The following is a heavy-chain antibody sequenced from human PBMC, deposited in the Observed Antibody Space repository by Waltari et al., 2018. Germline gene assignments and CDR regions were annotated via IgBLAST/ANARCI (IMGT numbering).Heavy chain of an antibody. J-gene: IGHJ4*02. CDR3: AHSYCSGGSCPPAY. CDR1: GFSLSTSGVG. D-gene: IGHD2-15*01. CDR2: IYWNDDK. V-gene: IGHV2-5*01. Sequence: QITLKESGPTLVKPTQTLTLTCTFSGFSLSTSGVGVGWIRQPPGKAMEWLALIYWNDDKRYSPSLKSRLTSTKDTSKSPVVLTMTHMDPVDTATYYCAHSYCSGGSCPPAYWGQGTLVTVSS.